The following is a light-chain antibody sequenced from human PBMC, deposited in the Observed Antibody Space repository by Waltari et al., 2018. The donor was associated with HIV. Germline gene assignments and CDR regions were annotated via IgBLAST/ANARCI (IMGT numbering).Light chain of an antibody. CDR1: SSHLGTDY. Sequence: QSVLTQPPSVSAAPGQQVTISRSGSSSHLGTDYLSWYQQLPGTAPKLLIYANNKRPSGIPDRFSGSKSGTSATLGITGLQTGDEADYYCGTWDSSLSAVFGTGTRVTVL. J-gene: IGLJ1*01. V-gene: IGLV1-51*02. CDR2: ANN. CDR3: GTWDSSLSAV.